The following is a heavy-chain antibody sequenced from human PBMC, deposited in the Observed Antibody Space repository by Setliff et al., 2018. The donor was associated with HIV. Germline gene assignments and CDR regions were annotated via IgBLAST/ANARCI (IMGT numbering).Heavy chain of an antibody. CDR1: GGSFSDFY. Sequence: SETLSLTCAVFGGSFSDFYWSWIRQPPGKGPEWIGEISHSGSTVYNPSLKSRVTMSVDASKNLVSLNLNSVTAADTAIYYCARGVARQVVIDRWFDPWGQGTPVTVSS. CDR3: ARGVARQVVIDRWFDP. CDR2: ISHSGST. D-gene: IGHD2-21*01. J-gene: IGHJ5*02. V-gene: IGHV4-34*01.